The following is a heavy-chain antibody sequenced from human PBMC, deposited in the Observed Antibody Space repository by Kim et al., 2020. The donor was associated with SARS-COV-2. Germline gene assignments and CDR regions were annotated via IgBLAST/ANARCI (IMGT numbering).Heavy chain of an antibody. Sequence: SETLSLTCAVYGGSFSGYYWSWIRQPPGKGLEWIGEINHSGSTNYNPSLKSRVTISVDTSKNQFSLKLSSVTAADTAVYYCARGIAAAGTYYMDVWGKGTTVTVSS. D-gene: IGHD6-13*01. CDR2: INHSGST. J-gene: IGHJ6*03. CDR3: ARGIAAAGTYYMDV. V-gene: IGHV4-34*01. CDR1: GGSFSGYY.